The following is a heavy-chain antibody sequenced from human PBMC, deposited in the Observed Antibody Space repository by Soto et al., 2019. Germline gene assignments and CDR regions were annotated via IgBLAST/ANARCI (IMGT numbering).Heavy chain of an antibody. V-gene: IGHV3-30*18. Sequence: QVQLVESGGCVVQPGRSLRLSCAASGFTFSSFGMHWVRQAPGKGLEWVAVASYDGSYKYYADSVKGRFTISRDNSKNTLYLQMNSLRAEDTAVYYCAKERSVVATTPDFDYWGQGTLVTVSS. CDR3: AKERSVVATTPDFDY. D-gene: IGHD5-12*01. CDR2: ASYDGSYK. CDR1: GFTFSSFG. J-gene: IGHJ4*02.